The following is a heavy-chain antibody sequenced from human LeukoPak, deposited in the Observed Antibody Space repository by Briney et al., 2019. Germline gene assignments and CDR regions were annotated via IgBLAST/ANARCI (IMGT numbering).Heavy chain of an antibody. J-gene: IGHJ6*03. V-gene: IGHV4-39*07. CDR2: IYYSGST. Sequence: SETLSLTCTVSGGSISSSSYYWGWIRQPPGKGLEWIGSIYYSGSTYYNPSLKSRVTISVDTSKNQFSLKLSSVTAADTAVYYWARDVLMVYPLTFPYMDVWGKGTTVTVSS. CDR1: GGSISSSSYY. D-gene: IGHD2-8*01. CDR3: ARDVLMVYPLTFPYMDV.